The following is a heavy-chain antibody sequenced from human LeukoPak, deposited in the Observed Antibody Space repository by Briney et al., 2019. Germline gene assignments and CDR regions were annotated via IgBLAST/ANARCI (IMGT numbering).Heavy chain of an antibody. CDR2: INPNSGGT. J-gene: IGHJ3*02. CDR1: GYTFTGYY. Sequence: GASVKVSCKASGYTFTGYYMHWVRQAPGQGLEWMGRINPNSGGTNYAQKFQGRVTMTRDTSISTAYMELSRLRSDDAAGYYCARSLIVVVTYPGDDAFDIWGQGTMVTVSS. V-gene: IGHV1-2*06. D-gene: IGHD2-21*02. CDR3: ARSLIVVVTYPGDDAFDI.